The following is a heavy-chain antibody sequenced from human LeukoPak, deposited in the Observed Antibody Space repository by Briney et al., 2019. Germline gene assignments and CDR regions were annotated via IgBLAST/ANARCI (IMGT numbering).Heavy chain of an antibody. CDR3: ARESEAAGTYYLDH. D-gene: IGHD6-25*01. CDR2: IHKDGLHT. CDR1: GFTFNEFW. J-gene: IGHJ4*02. Sequence: GGSLRLSCAASGFTFNEFWMHWVRQVPGKGLMWVPRIHKDGLHTWYADSMKGRFTISRDNAENTVYLHLNSLRVEDTAVYYCARESEAAGTYYLDHWGQGNLVTVSS. V-gene: IGHV3-74*01.